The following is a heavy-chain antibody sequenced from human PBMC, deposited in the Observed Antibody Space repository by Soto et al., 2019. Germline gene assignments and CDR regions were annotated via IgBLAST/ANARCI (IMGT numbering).Heavy chain of an antibody. CDR2: IRSKTDGGTT. D-gene: IGHD6-13*01. Sequence: EVQLVESGGGLVEPGGSLRLSCAASGITFSNAWMNWVRKAPGKGLEYIGRIRSKTDGGTTEYAAPVEGRFTVSRDDSKNTLYLQMSGLNTEDTAVYYCTTTRPGTNGFENWGQGTLVTVSS. CDR3: TTTRPGTNGFEN. J-gene: IGHJ3*02. CDR1: GITFSNAW. V-gene: IGHV3-15*01.